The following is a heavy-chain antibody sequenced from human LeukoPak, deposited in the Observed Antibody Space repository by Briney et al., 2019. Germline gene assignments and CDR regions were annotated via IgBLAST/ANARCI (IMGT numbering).Heavy chain of an antibody. V-gene: IGHV4-34*01. CDR3: ARETPDGPMVRGVIPIDY. CDR1: GQSFSDHY. D-gene: IGHD3-10*01. CDR2: INHGGST. J-gene: IGHJ4*02. Sequence: PSETLSLTCAVFGQSFSDHYWSWIRQPPGKGLEWIGEINHGGSTNYNPSLKSRVTISVDTSKNQFSLKLSSVTAADTAVYYCARETPDGPMVRGVIPIDYWGQGTLVTVSS.